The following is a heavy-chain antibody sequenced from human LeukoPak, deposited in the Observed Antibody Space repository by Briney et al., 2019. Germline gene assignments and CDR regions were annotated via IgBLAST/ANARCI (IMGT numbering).Heavy chain of an antibody. D-gene: IGHD5-24*01. J-gene: IGHJ3*02. Sequence: PGGSLRLSCATSGFTFSTYSMNWVRQAPGKGLEWVSSISSSSSYIYYADSVKGRFTISRDNATNSLYLQMNSLRAEDTAVYYCAIPTVEMATTDALDIWGQGTMVTVSS. CDR1: GFTFSTYS. V-gene: IGHV3-21*01. CDR3: AIPTVEMATTDALDI. CDR2: ISSSSSYI.